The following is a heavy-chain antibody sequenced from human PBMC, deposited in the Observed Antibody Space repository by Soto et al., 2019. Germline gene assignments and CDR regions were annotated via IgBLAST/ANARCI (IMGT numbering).Heavy chain of an antibody. J-gene: IGHJ4*02. CDR1: GGSIGSGAVS. Sequence: SETLCLTCSVAGGSIGSGAVSWSWIRQPPGRGLEWIGYIYHSGSTYYIPSLRSRVAISMDRAKNQLSLHLSSVTAEDTAVYFCARVRYSDNWHGLIDFWGLGTLVTVS. CDR2: IYHSGST. D-gene: IGHD4-4*01. V-gene: IGHV4-30-2*01. CDR3: ARVRYSDNWHGLIDF.